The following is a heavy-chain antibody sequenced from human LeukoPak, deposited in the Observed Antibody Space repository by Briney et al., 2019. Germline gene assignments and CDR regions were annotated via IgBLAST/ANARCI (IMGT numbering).Heavy chain of an antibody. CDR3: GKLFYSSGMYHFDY. CDR1: GFTVSSNY. V-gene: IGHV3-53*01. Sequence: PGTSLRLSCAASGFTVSSNYMSWVRQAPGKGLEWVSVIYSGGYTDYADSVKGRFTISRDNSKNTLYLQMNSLRAEDTAVFYCGKLFYSSGMYHFDYWGQGTLVTVSS. D-gene: IGHD3-10*01. J-gene: IGHJ4*02. CDR2: IYSGGYT.